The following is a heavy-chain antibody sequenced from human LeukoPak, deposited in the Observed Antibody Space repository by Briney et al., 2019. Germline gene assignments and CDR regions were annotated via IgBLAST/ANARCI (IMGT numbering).Heavy chain of an antibody. V-gene: IGHV1-8*01. CDR2: MNPKSGNT. Sequence: ASVKVSCKASGYTFTSYDINWVRQAAGQGLEWMGWMNPKSGNTGYAQKFQGRVTMTRNTSISTAYMELSSLRSEDTAVYYCARGLRYSYGYSLMDSNWFDPWGQGTLVTVSS. CDR1: GYTFTSYD. D-gene: IGHD5-18*01. J-gene: IGHJ5*02. CDR3: ARGLRYSYGYSLMDSNWFDP.